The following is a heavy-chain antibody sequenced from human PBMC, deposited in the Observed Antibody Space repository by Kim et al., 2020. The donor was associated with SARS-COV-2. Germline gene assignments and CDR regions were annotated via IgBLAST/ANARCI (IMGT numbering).Heavy chain of an antibody. CDR2: IYYSGST. J-gene: IGHJ4*02. CDR1: GGSISSGGYY. Sequence: SETLSLTCTVSGGSISSGGYYWSWIRQHPGKGLEWIGYIYYSGSTYYNPSLKSRVTISVDTSKNQFSLKLSSVTAADTAVYYCVRFYSSSWYYFDYWGQGTLVTVSS. CDR3: VRFYSSSWYYFDY. D-gene: IGHD6-13*01. V-gene: IGHV4-31*03.